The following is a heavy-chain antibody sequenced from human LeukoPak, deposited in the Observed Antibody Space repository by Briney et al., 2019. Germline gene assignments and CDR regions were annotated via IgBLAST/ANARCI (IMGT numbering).Heavy chain of an antibody. D-gene: IGHD4-11*01. Sequence: GGSLRLSCAASGFTFSSYGMHWVRQAPGKGLEWVAVIWYDGSNKYCADSVKGRFTISRDNSKNTLYLQMNSLRAEDTAVYYCASLTVTNDEFDYWGQGTLVTVSS. CDR2: IWYDGSNK. J-gene: IGHJ4*02. CDR1: GFTFSSYG. CDR3: ASLTVTNDEFDY. V-gene: IGHV3-33*01.